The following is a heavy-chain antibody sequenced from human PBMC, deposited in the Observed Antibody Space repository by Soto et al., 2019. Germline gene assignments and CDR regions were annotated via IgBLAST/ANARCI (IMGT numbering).Heavy chain of an antibody. J-gene: IGHJ4*02. CDR3: ARNSAHFDY. D-gene: IGHD3-3*02. V-gene: IGHV3-11*01. CDR1: GFTLSDYY. Sequence: QVHLVESGGGLVKPGGSLRLSCAASGFTLSDYYMSWIRQAPGKGLEWVSYISSSSRTIYYADSVRGRFTISRDNAENSVYLQMNRLRAEDTALYDCARNSAHFDYWGQGIMVTVSS. CDR2: ISSSSRTI.